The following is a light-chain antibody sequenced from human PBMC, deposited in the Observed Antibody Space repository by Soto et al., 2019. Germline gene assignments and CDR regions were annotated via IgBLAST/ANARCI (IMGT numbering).Light chain of an antibody. V-gene: IGKV1-33*01. CDR2: DAS. CDR1: QAIRHY. CDR3: QQYDNLPLT. Sequence: IQMTQSPPSLSASVGDRVTITCQASQAIRHYLNWYQHKPGEAPKLLIYDASNLETGVPSRFSGSGSGTHFTLTITTLQPEDISTYYCQQYDNLPLTFGGGTKVE. J-gene: IGKJ4*01.